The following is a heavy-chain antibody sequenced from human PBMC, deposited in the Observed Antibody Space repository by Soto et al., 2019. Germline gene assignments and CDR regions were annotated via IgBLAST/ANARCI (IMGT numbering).Heavy chain of an antibody. V-gene: IGHV4-34*01. J-gene: IGHJ4*02. CDR2: INHSGST. Sequence: QVQLQQWGAGLLKPSETLSLTCAVYGGSFSGYYWNWIRQPPGKGLEWIGEINHSGSTNYNPSLXSXVXIAXDTSKNQFSLKLSSVTAADTAVYYCARGWGRIFDYWGQGTLVTVSS. D-gene: IGHD7-27*01. CDR3: ARGWGRIFDY. CDR1: GGSFSGYY.